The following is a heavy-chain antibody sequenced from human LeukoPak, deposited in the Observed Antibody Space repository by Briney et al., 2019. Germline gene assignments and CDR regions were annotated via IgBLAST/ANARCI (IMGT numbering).Heavy chain of an antibody. CDR1: GFTFSSYS. D-gene: IGHD3-10*01. J-gene: IGHJ5*02. CDR3: ARDRREGRITMVRGVSAGWFDP. CDR2: ISSSSSTI. V-gene: IGHV3-48*04. Sequence: GGSLRLSCAASGFTFSSYSMNWVRQAPGKGLEWVSYISSSSSTIYYADSVKGRFTISRDNAKNSLYLQMNSLRAEDTAVYYCARDRREGRITMVRGVSAGWFDPWGQGTLVTVSS.